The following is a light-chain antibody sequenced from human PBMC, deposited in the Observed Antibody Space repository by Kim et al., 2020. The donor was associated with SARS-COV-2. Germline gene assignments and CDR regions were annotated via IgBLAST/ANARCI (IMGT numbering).Light chain of an antibody. J-gene: IGKJ1*01. Sequence: GDRVTFTCRASQSISNWLAWYQQKPGKAPKLLIYDASSLESGVPSRFSGSRSGTEFTLTISSLQADDFSTYYCQHYNTYSWTFGQGTKVDIK. CDR2: DAS. CDR1: QSISNW. CDR3: QHYNTYSWT. V-gene: IGKV1-5*01.